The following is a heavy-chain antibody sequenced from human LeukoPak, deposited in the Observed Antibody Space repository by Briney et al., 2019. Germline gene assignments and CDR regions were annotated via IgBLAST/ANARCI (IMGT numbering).Heavy chain of an antibody. CDR2: IKQDGSEK. V-gene: IGHV3-7*01. Sequence: GGSLRLSCAASGFTFSSYWMSWVRQAPGKGLEWVANIKQDGSEKYYVDSVKGRFTISRDNAKNSLYLQMNSLRAEDTAVYYCARDSSGYPTRVYYYYGMDVWGQGTTVTVSS. D-gene: IGHD3-22*01. J-gene: IGHJ6*02. CDR3: ARDSSGYPTRVYYYYGMDV. CDR1: GFTFSSYW.